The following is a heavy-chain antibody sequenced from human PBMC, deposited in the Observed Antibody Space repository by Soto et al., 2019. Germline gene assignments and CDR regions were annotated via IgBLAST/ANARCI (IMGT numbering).Heavy chain of an antibody. J-gene: IGHJ4*02. CDR2: ISGGGDTT. V-gene: IGHV3-23*01. CDR1: GFTFNNYA. Sequence: EVQLLESGGGLVQPGGSLRLSCAASGFTFNNYAMTWVRQAPGKALEWVSAISGGGDTTSYADSVKGRFTVSRDGSKNTLDLQMSSMRAEDTAVYYCAKGRGGSGSLTPRVDFWGQGTLVTVSS. CDR3: AKGRGGSGSLTPRVDF. D-gene: IGHD3-10*01.